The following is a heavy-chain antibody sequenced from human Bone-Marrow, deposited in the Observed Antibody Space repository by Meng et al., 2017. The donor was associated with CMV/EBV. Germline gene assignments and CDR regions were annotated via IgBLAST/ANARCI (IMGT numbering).Heavy chain of an antibody. Sequence: GESLKISCAASGFTFSSYSMNWVRQAPGKGLEWVSSISSSSSYKYYADSVKGRFTISRDNAKNSLYLQMNSLRAEDTAVYYCAREAYSGYLTQSDYFDYWGQGTLVTVTS. V-gene: IGHV3-21*01. CDR1: GFTFSSYS. J-gene: IGHJ4*02. CDR3: AREAYSGYLTQSDYFDY. D-gene: IGHD5-12*01. CDR2: ISSSSSYK.